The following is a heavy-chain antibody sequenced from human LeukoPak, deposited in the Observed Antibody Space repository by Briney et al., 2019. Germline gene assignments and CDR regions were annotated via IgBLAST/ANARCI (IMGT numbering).Heavy chain of an antibody. Sequence: GGSLRLSCAASGFTFSSYAMNWVRQAPGKGLEWISSISGSGDNTYYADSVKGRFTISRDNSKNTLYLQMNSLRAEDTAVYYCAREILAPGKTHDYWGQGTLVTVSS. CDR2: ISGSGDNT. CDR3: AREILAPGKTHDY. J-gene: IGHJ4*02. CDR1: GFTFSSYA. V-gene: IGHV3-23*01.